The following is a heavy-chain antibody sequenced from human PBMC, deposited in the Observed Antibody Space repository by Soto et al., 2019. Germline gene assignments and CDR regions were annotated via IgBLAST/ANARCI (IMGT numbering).Heavy chain of an antibody. CDR2: INHSGST. Sequence: SETLSLTCAVYGGSFSGYYWSWIRQPPGKGLEWIGEINHSGSTNYNPSVKSRVTISVDTSKNQFSLKRSSVTAADTAVYYCAREGSGGDAFDIWGQGTMVTVSS. V-gene: IGHV4-34*01. D-gene: IGHD2-15*01. CDR3: AREGSGGDAFDI. J-gene: IGHJ3*02. CDR1: GGSFSGYY.